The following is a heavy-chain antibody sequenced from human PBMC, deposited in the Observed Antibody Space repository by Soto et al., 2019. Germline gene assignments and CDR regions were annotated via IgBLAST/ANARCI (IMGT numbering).Heavy chain of an antibody. J-gene: IGHJ6*02. D-gene: IGHD6-6*01. Sequence: GSLRLSCAASGFTFSSYAMHWVRQAPGKGLEWVAVISYDGSNKCYADSVKGRFTISRDNSKNTLYLQMNSLRAEDTAVYYCARDRSSSSMDYYYGMDVWGQGTTVTVSS. CDR1: GFTFSSYA. CDR3: ARDRSSSSMDYYYGMDV. CDR2: ISYDGSNK. V-gene: IGHV3-30-3*01.